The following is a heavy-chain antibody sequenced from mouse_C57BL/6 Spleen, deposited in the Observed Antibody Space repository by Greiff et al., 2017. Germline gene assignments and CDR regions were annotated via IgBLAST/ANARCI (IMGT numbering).Heavy chain of an antibody. V-gene: IGHV7-3*01. J-gene: IGHJ2*01. CDR1: GFTFTDYY. D-gene: IGHD4-1*01. Sequence: EVKLVESGGGLVQPGGSLSLSCAASGFTFTDYYMSWVRQPPGKALEWLGFIRNKANGYTTEYSASVKGRFTISRDNSQSILYLQMNALRAEDSATYYCARYISKLAPFDYWGQGTTLTVSS. CDR3: ARYISKLAPFDY. CDR2: IRNKANGYTT.